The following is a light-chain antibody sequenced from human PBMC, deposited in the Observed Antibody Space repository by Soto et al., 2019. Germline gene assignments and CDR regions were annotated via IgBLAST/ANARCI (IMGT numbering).Light chain of an antibody. CDR2: DAS. Sequence: DIQMTQSPSTLSASVGDRVTITCRASQSISSWLAWYQQKPGKAPKLLIYDASSLESGVPSRFRGSGSGTEFTLTISSLQPDDFATYYCQQYNSYPYTFGKGTKLEIK. V-gene: IGKV1-5*01. CDR3: QQYNSYPYT. CDR1: QSISSW. J-gene: IGKJ2*01.